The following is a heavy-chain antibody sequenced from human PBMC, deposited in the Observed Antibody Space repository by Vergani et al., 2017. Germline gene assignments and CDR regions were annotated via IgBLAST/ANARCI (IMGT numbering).Heavy chain of an antibody. Sequence: EVQLLESGGGLVQPGRSLRPSCAASGFTFSTYAMTWVRQAPGKGMEWVSTISSDGGSTYYADSVKGRFTISRDNSKNTLSLQMNSLSAEETTIYYCAVPQGTSAYYSVGFDYWGQGILVTVSS. CDR2: ISSDGGST. J-gene: IGHJ4*01. CDR3: AVPQGTSAYYSVGFDY. CDR1: GFTFSTYA. V-gene: IGHV3-23*01. D-gene: IGHD3-22*01.